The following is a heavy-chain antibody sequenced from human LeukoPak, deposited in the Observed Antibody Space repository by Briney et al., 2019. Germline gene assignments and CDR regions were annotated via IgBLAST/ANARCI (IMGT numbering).Heavy chain of an antibody. J-gene: IGHJ4*02. CDR1: GGSINSYY. V-gene: IGHV4-59*01. Sequence: SETLSLTCTVSGGSINSYYWSWIRQPPGKGLEWIGYIHYSGSTNYNPSLKGRVTMSVDTSKNQFSLNLSSVTAEDTAVYYCARDSVSYYFDYWGQGTLVTVSS. CDR3: ARDSVSYYFDY. CDR2: IHYSGST. D-gene: IGHD3-10*01.